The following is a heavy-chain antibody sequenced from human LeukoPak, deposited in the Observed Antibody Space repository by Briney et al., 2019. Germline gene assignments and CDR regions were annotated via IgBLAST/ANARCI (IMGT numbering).Heavy chain of an antibody. CDR2: ISYAGSNK. Sequence: GGSLRLSCAASGFTFSSYVMHWVRQAPGKGLEWVAVISYAGSNKYYADSVKGRFTISRDNSKNTLYLQMNSLRAEDTALYYCARAFGDSFPILDYWGQGTLVTVSS. D-gene: IGHD4-17*01. CDR1: GFTFSSYV. CDR3: ARAFGDSFPILDY. V-gene: IGHV3-33*01. J-gene: IGHJ4*02.